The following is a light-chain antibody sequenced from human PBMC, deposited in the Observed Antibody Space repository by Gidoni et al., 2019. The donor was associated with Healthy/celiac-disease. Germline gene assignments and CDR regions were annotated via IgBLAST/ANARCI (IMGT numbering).Light chain of an antibody. J-gene: IGKJ1*01. V-gene: IGKV3-20*01. CDR2: GAS. Sequence: EIVLTQSPGTLSLSPGERATLSCRASQSVSSSDLAWYQQKPGQAPRLLIYGASSRATGIPDRFSGSGSGTDFTLTISRLEPEDFAVYYCQQYGSSPTWTFGQGTKVGIK. CDR1: QSVSSSD. CDR3: QQYGSSPTWT.